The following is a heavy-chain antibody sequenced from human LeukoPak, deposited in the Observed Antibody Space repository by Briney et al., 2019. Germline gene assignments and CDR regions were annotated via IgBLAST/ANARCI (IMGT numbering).Heavy chain of an antibody. V-gene: IGHV1-46*01. Sequence: VASVKVSCKASGYTFTSYYMHWVRQAPGQGLEWMGIINPSGGSTSYAQKFQGRVTMTRDMSTSTVYMELSSLRSEDTAVYYCARDLFEVVAVAGTWGQGTLVTVSS. D-gene: IGHD6-19*01. CDR2: INPSGGST. J-gene: IGHJ4*02. CDR1: GYTFTSYY. CDR3: ARDLFEVVAVAGT.